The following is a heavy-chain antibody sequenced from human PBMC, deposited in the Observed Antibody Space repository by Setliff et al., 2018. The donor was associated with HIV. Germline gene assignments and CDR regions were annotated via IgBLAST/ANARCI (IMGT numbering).Heavy chain of an antibody. J-gene: IGHJ4*02. Sequence: LSLTCAVYGGSFSGYYWSWIRQPPGKGLEWIGETNHYGSTNYNPSLKSRVTISVDTSKNQFSLKLSSVTAADTAVYYCAGLTGTDFDYWGQGTLVTVSS. V-gene: IGHV4-34*01. CDR3: AGLTGTDFDY. D-gene: IGHD1-20*01. CDR1: GGSFSGYY. CDR2: TNHYGST.